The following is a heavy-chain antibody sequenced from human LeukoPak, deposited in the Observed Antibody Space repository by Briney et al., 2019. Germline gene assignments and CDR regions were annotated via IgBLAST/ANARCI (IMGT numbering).Heavy chain of an antibody. D-gene: IGHD3-22*01. CDR3: AREGFRDSSGYYHFDY. CDR2: INHSGST. V-gene: IGHV4-39*07. CDR1: GGSISSRNYY. J-gene: IGHJ4*02. Sequence: SETLSLTCSVSGGSISSRNYYWSWIRQPPGKGLEWIGEINHSGSTNYNPSLKSRVTISVDTSKNQFSLKLSSVTAADTAVYYCAREGFRDSSGYYHFDYWGQGTLVTVSS.